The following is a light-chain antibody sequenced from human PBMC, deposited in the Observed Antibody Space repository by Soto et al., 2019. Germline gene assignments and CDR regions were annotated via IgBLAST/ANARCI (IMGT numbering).Light chain of an antibody. CDR2: AAS. CDR3: QQSYSTLPFT. V-gene: IGKV1-39*01. CDR1: QSISSY. J-gene: IGKJ3*01. Sequence: DIQMPQSPSSLSASVGDRVTITCRASQSISSYLNWYQQKPGKAPKLLIYAASSLQSGVPSRFSGSGSGTDFTLTISSLQPEDFATYYCQQSYSTLPFTFGPGNKGDIK.